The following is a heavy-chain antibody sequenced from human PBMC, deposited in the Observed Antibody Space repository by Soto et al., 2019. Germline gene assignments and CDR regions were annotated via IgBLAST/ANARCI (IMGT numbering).Heavy chain of an antibody. Sequence: ASVKVSCKASGYTFTSYAMHWVRQAPGQRLEWMGWINAGNGNTKYSQKFQGRVTITRDTSASTDYMELSSLRSEDTAVYYCARAINRNCFDPWGQGTLVTVSS. CDR2: INAGNGNT. CDR3: ARAINRNCFDP. J-gene: IGHJ5*02. CDR1: GYTFTSYA. D-gene: IGHD2-21*01. V-gene: IGHV1-3*01.